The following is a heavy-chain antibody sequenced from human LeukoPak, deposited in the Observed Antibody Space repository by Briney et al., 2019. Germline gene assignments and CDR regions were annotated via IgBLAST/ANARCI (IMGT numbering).Heavy chain of an antibody. J-gene: IGHJ4*02. CDR1: GYTFTGYY. D-gene: IGHD2-21*02. Sequence: ASVKVSCKASGYTFTGYYMHWVRQAPGQGLEWMGWINPNSGGTNYAQKLQGRVTMTTDTSTSTAYMELRSLRSDDTAVYYCARGPEYCGGDCYLDYWGQGTLVTVSS. V-gene: IGHV1-2*02. CDR2: INPNSGGT. CDR3: ARGPEYCGGDCYLDY.